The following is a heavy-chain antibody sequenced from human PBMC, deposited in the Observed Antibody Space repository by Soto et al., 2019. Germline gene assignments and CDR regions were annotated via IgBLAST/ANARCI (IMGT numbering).Heavy chain of an antibody. J-gene: IGHJ5*01. V-gene: IGHV3-23*01. Sequence: GGSLRLSCAASGFTFSSYAMSWVRQAPGKGLEWVSAISGSGGSTYYADSVKGRFTISRDNSKNTLYLQMNSLRAEDTAVYYCASGPSRISIFGPWFDSWGQGTLVTVSS. D-gene: IGHD3-10*02. CDR1: GFTFSSYA. CDR2: ISGSGGST. CDR3: ASGPSRISIFGPWFDS.